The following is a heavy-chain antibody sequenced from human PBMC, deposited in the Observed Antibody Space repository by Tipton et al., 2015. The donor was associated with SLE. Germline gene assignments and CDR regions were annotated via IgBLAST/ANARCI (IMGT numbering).Heavy chain of an antibody. CDR2: ISGDNGNT. D-gene: IGHD1-26*01. CDR1: GYTFTSYG. V-gene: IGHV1-18*01. CDR3: AREGGPLYYFDY. J-gene: IGHJ4*02. Sequence: QSGAEVKKPGASVRVSCRASGYTFTSYGFTWVRQAPGQGLEWMGWISGDNGNTNYAQKFQDRVMLTTDKTTTTAYMDLMSLTSDDTAVYYCAREGGPLYYFDYWGQGTLVTVSS.